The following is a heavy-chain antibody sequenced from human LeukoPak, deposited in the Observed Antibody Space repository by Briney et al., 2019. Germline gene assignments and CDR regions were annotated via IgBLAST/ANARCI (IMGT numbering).Heavy chain of an antibody. CDR3: AKDPSYVDVGMTHYFDN. CDR2: MSYDGSHK. V-gene: IGHV3-30*18. J-gene: IGHJ4*02. CDR1: GFTFNNYG. D-gene: IGHD5-12*01. Sequence: PGGSLRLSCAASGFTFNNYGMSWVRQAPGRGLEWVAVMSYDGSHKYYADSVKGRFTISRDNSKNTVYLQMNSLTTEDTAVYYCAKDPSYVDVGMTHYFDNWGQGTLVTVSS.